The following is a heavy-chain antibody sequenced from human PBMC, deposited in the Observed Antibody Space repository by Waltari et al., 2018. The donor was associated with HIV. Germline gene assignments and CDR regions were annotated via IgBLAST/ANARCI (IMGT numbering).Heavy chain of an antibody. J-gene: IGHJ6*02. CDR3: ARARNRMGFGELLPHYGMDV. CDR2: IGTAGDT. D-gene: IGHD3-10*01. CDR1: GFTFSSYD. Sequence: EVQLVESGGGLVQPGGSLRLSCAASGFTFSSYDMHWVRQATGKGLEWVSAIGTAGDTYYPGSVKGRFTISRENAKNSLYLQMNSLRAGDTAVYYCARARNRMGFGELLPHYGMDVWGQGTTVTVSS. V-gene: IGHV3-13*01.